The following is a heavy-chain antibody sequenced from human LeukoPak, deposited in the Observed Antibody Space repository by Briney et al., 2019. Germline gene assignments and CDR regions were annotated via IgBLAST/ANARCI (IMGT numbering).Heavy chain of an antibody. Sequence: ASVTVSCKASGYTFTSYAMHWVRQAPGQRLEWMGWISAYNGNTNYAQKLQGRVTMTTDTSTSTAYMELRSLRSDDTAVYYCARVGLWFGRQNWFDPWGQGTLVTVSS. V-gene: IGHV1-18*01. CDR2: ISAYNGNT. J-gene: IGHJ5*02. CDR3: ARVGLWFGRQNWFDP. CDR1: GYTFTSYA. D-gene: IGHD3-10*01.